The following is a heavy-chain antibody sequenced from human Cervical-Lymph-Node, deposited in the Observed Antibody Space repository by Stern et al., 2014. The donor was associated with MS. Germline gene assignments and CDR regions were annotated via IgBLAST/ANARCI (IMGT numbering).Heavy chain of an antibody. CDR3: ARDACGGDCYGSQDY. Sequence: VQLEESGGDVVQPGRSLRLSCAASGFTFNTYGMHWVRQAPGKGLEWVAIIWPVGRTKNYADSVKGRFTISRDNSKNTLYLQMNSLRAEDTAVYYCARDACGGDCYGSQDYWGQGSLVTVSS. V-gene: IGHV3-33*01. J-gene: IGHJ4*02. D-gene: IGHD2-21*02. CDR1: GFTFNTYG. CDR2: IWPVGRTK.